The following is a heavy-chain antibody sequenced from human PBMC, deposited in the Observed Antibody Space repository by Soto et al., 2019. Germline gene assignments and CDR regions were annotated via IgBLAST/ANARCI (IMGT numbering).Heavy chain of an antibody. Sequence: GASVNVSCKASGYTFTSYGISWVRQAPGQGLEWMGWISAYNGNTNYAQKLQGRVTMTTDTSTSTAYMELRSLRSDDTAVYYCARDRGYCSSTSCPEYLQHWGQGTLVTVSS. D-gene: IGHD2-2*01. CDR1: GYTFTSYG. J-gene: IGHJ1*01. CDR2: ISAYNGNT. V-gene: IGHV1-18*01. CDR3: ARDRGYCSSTSCPEYLQH.